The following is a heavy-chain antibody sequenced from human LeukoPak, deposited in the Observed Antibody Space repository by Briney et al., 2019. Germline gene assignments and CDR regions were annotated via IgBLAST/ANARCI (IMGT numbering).Heavy chain of an antibody. D-gene: IGHD3-22*01. J-gene: IGHJ4*02. CDR3: ARHDDSTETLDY. CDR1: GGSISNYY. V-gene: IGHV4-59*01. CDR2: LYSSGST. Sequence: SETLSLTCSVSGGSISNYYWNWIRQPPGKGLEWIGNLYSSGSTNYNPSLKSRVTISVDTSKNQFSLKLNSVTPADTAVYYCARHDDSTETLDYWGQGTLVTVPS.